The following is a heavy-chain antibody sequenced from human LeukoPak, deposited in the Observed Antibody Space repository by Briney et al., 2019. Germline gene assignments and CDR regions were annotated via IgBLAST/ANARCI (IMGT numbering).Heavy chain of an antibody. CDR3: ARGDIAAAGYYFDY. V-gene: IGHV3-30*02. CDR2: IRYDGSNK. D-gene: IGHD6-13*01. CDR1: GFTFSSYG. J-gene: IGHJ4*02. Sequence: PGGSLRLSCAASGFTFSSYGMHWVRQAPGKGLEWVAFIRYDGSNKYYADSVKGRFTISRDNSKNTLYLQMNSVRAEDTAVYYCARGDIAAAGYYFDYWGQGTLVTVSS.